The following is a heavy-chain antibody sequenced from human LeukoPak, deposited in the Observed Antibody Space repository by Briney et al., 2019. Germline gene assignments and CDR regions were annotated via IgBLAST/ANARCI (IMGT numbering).Heavy chain of an antibody. CDR3: TRYSGWYGVS. J-gene: IGHJ4*02. D-gene: IGHD6-19*01. V-gene: IGHV3-23*01. CDR1: GFTLSSHE. CDR2: IGYGWSDT. Sequence: PGGTLRLSCTVSGFTLSSHEMTWLRQAPGKGLEEVYNIGYGWSDTHYADAVERRFPVSRDNYENTLYLALKSLRGDDGAVFFYTRYSGWYGVSWGEGTLVCVSS.